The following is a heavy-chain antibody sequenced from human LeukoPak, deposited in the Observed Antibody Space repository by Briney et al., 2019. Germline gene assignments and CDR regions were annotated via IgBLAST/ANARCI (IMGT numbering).Heavy chain of an antibody. J-gene: IGHJ3*01. CDR2: ISSSGGII. CDR3: AKYYYDSSGLSLEYTFDV. Sequence: GGSLRLSCAASGFTFSSYEMNWVRQAPGKGLEWVAYISSSGGIIYYADSVKGRFTISRDNAKNSLYLQMNSLRAEDTAVYYCAKYYYDSSGLSLEYTFDVWGQGTVVTVSS. CDR1: GFTFSSYE. V-gene: IGHV3-48*03. D-gene: IGHD3-22*01.